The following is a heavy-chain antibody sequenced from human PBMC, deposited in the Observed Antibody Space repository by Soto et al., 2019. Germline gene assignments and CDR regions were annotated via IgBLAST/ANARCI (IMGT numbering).Heavy chain of an antibody. Sequence: PSETLSLTCAVYGGSFRGYYWSWIRQPPGKGLEWIGEINHSGSTNYNPPLKSRVTISVDTSKNQFSLKLSSVTAADTAVYYCARTGGSWAVGKGVFDYWGQGTLVTVSS. J-gene: IGHJ4*02. V-gene: IGHV4-34*01. CDR1: GGSFRGYY. CDR2: INHSGST. CDR3: ARTGGSWAVGKGVFDY. D-gene: IGHD2-15*01.